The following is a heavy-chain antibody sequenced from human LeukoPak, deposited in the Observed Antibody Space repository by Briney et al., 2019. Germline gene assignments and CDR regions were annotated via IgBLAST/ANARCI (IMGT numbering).Heavy chain of an antibody. V-gene: IGHV3-23*01. D-gene: IGHD5-18*01. Sequence: GGSLRLSCAASGFTFSSYAMRWVSQAPGKGLEWVSAISGSGGSTYYADSVKGRFTISRDNSKNTLYLQMNSLRAEDTAVYYCAKVLSAGYSYGPFDYWGQGTLVTVSS. J-gene: IGHJ4*02. CDR1: GFTFSSYA. CDR2: ISGSGGST. CDR3: AKVLSAGYSYGPFDY.